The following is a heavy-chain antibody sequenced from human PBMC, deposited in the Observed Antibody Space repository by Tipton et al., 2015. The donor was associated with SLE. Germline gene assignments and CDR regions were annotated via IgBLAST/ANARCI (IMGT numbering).Heavy chain of an antibody. CDR1: GFTFSSYE. CDR3: ARPELGHWYFDL. CDR2: ISSSGSTI. D-gene: IGHD7-27*01. J-gene: IGHJ2*01. V-gene: IGHV3-48*03. Sequence: SLRLSCAASGFTFSSYEMNWVRQAPGKGLEWVSYISSSGSTIYYADSVKGRFTISRDNAKNSLYLQMNSLRAEDTAVYYCARPELGHWYFDLWGRGTLVTVSS.